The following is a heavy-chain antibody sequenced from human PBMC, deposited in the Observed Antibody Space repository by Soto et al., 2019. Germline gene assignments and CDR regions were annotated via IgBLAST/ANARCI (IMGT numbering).Heavy chain of an antibody. D-gene: IGHD2-2*01. CDR2: IYYSGST. CDR1: GGSISSSNYY. J-gene: IGHJ4*02. V-gene: IGHV4-39*07. CDR3: ARSRSAVPAVRAKYFDY. Sequence: PSETLSLTCTVSGGSISSSNYYWAWIRQPPGKGLEWIGSIYYSGSTNYNPSLKSRVTISVDTSKNQFSLKLSSVTAADTAVYYCARSRSAVPAVRAKYFDYWGQGTLVTVSS.